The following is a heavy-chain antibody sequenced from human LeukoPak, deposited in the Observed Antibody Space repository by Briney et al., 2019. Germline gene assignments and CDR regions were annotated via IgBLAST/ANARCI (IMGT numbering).Heavy chain of an antibody. CDR1: GVTFSTYW. CDR3: ARHLTYGGWNS. D-gene: IGHD4-23*01. V-gene: IGHV3-74*01. Sequence: GGSLRLSCAASGVTFSTYWMQWVRQAPGKGLVWFSRINNAGSSTSYADSVKGRFTISRDNAKNTLLLQMNSLRAEDTGVYFCARHLTYGGWNSWGQGTLVTVSS. CDR2: INNAGSST. J-gene: IGHJ4*02.